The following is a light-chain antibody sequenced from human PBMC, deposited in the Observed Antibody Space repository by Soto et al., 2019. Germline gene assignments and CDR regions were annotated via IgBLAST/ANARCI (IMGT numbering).Light chain of an antibody. V-gene: IGKV1-27*01. CDR3: QRYYNAPFT. CDR1: QGIKNY. J-gene: IGKJ4*01. CDR2: AAS. Sequence: DIQVTQYPSSLSASVGDRVTITCRASQGIKNYLAWYQQKPGEIPKLLIYAASTLESGIPPRFSGSGSGTDFTLTINNLQPXXVATYYGQRYYNAPFTFGGGTKVEIK.